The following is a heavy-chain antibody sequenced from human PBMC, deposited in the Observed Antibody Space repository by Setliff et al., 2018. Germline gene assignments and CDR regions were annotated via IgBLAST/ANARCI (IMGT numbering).Heavy chain of an antibody. Sequence: SETLSLTCNVSGGSISSSYWSWIRQPPGKGLEWIGYFYHSGSMNYSPSLKGRVTMSVDTSNNQLSLKLTSVTAADTAVYYCARDFSTPHFGVARGSYYYYYMDVWGKGTTVTVSS. CDR2: FYHSGSM. D-gene: IGHD3-3*01. V-gene: IGHV4-59*12. CDR1: GGSISSSY. CDR3: ARDFSTPHFGVARGSYYYYYMDV. J-gene: IGHJ6*03.